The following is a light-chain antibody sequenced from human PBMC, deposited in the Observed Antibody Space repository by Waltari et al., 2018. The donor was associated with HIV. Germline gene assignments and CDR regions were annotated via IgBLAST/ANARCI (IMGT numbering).Light chain of an antibody. CDR1: QNIKDY. V-gene: IGKV1-5*03. Sequence: QMTQSPSTLSAFVGDRVTITCRASQNIKDYLAWYQRKPGKAPKLLIYKASTLQSGGPSRFSGSGSGTDFTLTISSLQPDDFATYYGQRNDGWLWTFGQGTKAE. J-gene: IGKJ1*01. CDR2: KAS. CDR3: QRNDGWLWT.